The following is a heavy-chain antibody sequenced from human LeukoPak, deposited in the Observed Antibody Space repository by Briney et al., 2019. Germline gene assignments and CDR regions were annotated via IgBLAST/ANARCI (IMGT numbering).Heavy chain of an antibody. CDR3: VSLRVDTPFVGQSAFDL. V-gene: IGHV3-48*01. Sequence: GGSLRLSCAASGFTLTSYSMNWVRQAPGKGLEWVSDLGSSGRTVEYADSVKGRFTVSRDSAKNSLLLQMNNLRVEDTGLYFCVSLRVDTPFVGQSAFDLWGQGTMVTVSS. J-gene: IGHJ3*01. CDR2: LGSSGRTV. CDR1: GFTLTSYS. D-gene: IGHD5-18*01.